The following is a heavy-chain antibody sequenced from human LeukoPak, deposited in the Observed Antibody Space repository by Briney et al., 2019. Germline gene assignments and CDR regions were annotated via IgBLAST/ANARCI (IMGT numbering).Heavy chain of an antibody. CDR3: ARERDVYDSSGYPRLDY. J-gene: IGHJ4*02. V-gene: IGHV4-34*01. CDR2: INHSGST. Sequence: GSLRLSCAASGFTFSNAWMSWVRQAPGKGLEWIGEINHSGSTNYNPSLKSRVTISVDTSKNQFSLKLSSVTAADTAVYYCARERDVYDSSGYPRLDYWGQGTLVTVSS. CDR1: GFTFSNAW. D-gene: IGHD3-22*01.